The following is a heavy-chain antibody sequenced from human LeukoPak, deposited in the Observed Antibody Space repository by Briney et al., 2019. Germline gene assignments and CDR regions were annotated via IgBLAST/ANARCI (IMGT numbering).Heavy chain of an antibody. Sequence: PGGSLRLSCAASGFTFSSYGMHWVRQAPGKGLEWVAFIRYDGSNKYYADSVKGRFAISRDNSKNTLYLQMSSLRAEDTAVYYCAKDRREYSRGWYLDYWGQGTLVTVSS. CDR2: IRYDGSNK. D-gene: IGHD6-19*01. CDR3: AKDRREYSRGWYLDY. CDR1: GFTFSSYG. J-gene: IGHJ4*02. V-gene: IGHV3-30*02.